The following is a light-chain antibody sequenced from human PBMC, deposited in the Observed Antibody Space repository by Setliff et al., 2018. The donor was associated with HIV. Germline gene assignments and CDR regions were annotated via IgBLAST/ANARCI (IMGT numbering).Light chain of an antibody. J-gene: IGLJ3*02. CDR1: SSDVGGYNY. CDR2: EVN. Sequence: QSVLTQPASVSGSPGQSITISCTGTSSDVGGYNYVSWYQQHPGKAPKLMIYEVNNRPSGVSNRFSGSKSGNTASLTISGLQAEDEADYYCCSYTSTNTLWVFGGGTK. V-gene: IGLV2-14*01. CDR3: CSYTSTNTLWV.